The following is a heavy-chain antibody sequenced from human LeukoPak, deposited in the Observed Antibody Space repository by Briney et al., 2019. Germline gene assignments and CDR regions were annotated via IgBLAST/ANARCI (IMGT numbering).Heavy chain of an antibody. CDR2: ISYDGSNK. CDR3: ARDQDYYDSSGYSGIDY. V-gene: IGHV3-30*04. CDR1: GFTFSSYA. D-gene: IGHD3-22*01. J-gene: IGHJ4*02. Sequence: PGGSLRLSCAASGFTFSSYAMHWVRQAPGKGLEWVAIISYDGSNKYYAESVKGRFTISRDNSKNTLYLQMNSLRADDTAVYYCARDQDYYDSSGYSGIDYWGQGTLVTVSS.